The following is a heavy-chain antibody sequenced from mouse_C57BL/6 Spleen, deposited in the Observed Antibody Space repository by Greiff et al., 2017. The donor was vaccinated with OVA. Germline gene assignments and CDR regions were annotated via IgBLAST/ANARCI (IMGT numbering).Heavy chain of an antibody. J-gene: IGHJ2*01. CDR2: IYPGDGDT. V-gene: IGHV1-80*01. Sequence: QVQLQQSGAELVKPGASVKISCKASGYAFSSYWMNWVKQRPGKGLEWIGQIYPGDGDTNYNGKFKGKATLTADKSSSTAYMQLSSLTSEDSAVYFCARWALLEYFDYWGQGTTLTVSS. CDR1: GYAFSSYW. D-gene: IGHD1-1*01. CDR3: ARWALLEYFDY.